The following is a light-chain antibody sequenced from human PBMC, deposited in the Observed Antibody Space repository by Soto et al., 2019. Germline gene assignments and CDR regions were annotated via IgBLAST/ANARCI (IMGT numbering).Light chain of an antibody. Sequence: EIKMTQFPATLSVSAGERATLSCRASQGVSTYLAWYQQKPGQAPRLLIYGASTRATGMPARFSGSGSGTDFTLTISSLQSEDSEIYYCQQYNNWLWTFGQGTKVEIK. CDR2: GAS. V-gene: IGKV3-15*01. J-gene: IGKJ1*01. CDR1: QGVSTY. CDR3: QQYNNWLWT.